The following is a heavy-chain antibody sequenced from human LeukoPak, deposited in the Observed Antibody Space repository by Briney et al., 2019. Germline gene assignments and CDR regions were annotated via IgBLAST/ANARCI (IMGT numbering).Heavy chain of an antibody. CDR2: MSGSGSSR. Sequence: PGGSLRLSCAASGFTLSNYAMSWVRQAPGQGLGWVSSMSGSGSSRYHADSVKGRFTISRDNSKNTLYLQMNSLRAGDTAKYYCAKIPYEYNTGWYAAFGIWGQGTMVTVSS. CDR3: AKIPYEYNTGWYAAFGI. D-gene: IGHD6-19*01. CDR1: GFTLSNYA. J-gene: IGHJ3*02. V-gene: IGHV3-23*01.